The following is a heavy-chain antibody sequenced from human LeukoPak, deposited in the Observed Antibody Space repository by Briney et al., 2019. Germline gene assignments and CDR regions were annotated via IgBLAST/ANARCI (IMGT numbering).Heavy chain of an antibody. CDR2: IYWDDDK. CDR3: AHLTAMGEFDY. V-gene: IGHV2-5*02. Sequence: SGPTLVKPTQTLTLTCTFSGFSFSTSAVGVGWIRQPPGKALEWLALIYWDDDKRYSPSLKSRLTITKDTSKNQVVVTMTNMDPVDTATYYCAHLTAMGEFDYWGQGSLVTVSS. D-gene: IGHD5-18*01. J-gene: IGHJ4*02. CDR1: GFSFSTSAVG.